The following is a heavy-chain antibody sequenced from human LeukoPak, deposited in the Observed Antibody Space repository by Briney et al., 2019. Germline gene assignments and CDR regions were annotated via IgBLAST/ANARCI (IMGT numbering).Heavy chain of an antibody. CDR2: IYYSGST. CDR3: ARQDGYSGYDGGFDS. Sequence: SETLSLTCTVSGGSISGYYWIWIRQPPGKGLEWIGYIYYSGSTKYNPSLKSRVTISVDTSKNQFSLKLSSVTAADTAVYYCARQDGYSGYDGGFDSWGQGTLVTVSS. D-gene: IGHD5-12*01. V-gene: IGHV4-59*08. CDR1: GGSISGYY. J-gene: IGHJ4*02.